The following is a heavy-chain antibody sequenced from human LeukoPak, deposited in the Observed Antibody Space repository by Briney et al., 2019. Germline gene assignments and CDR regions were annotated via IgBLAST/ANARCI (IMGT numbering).Heavy chain of an antibody. D-gene: IGHD3-10*01. V-gene: IGHV4-61*02. Sequence: SETLSLTCTVSGGSISSGSYYWSWIRQPAGKGLEWIGRIYTSGSTNYNPSLKSRVTISVDTSKNQFSLKLSSVTAADTAVYYCARDPITMVRGVPALDPWGQGTLVTVSS. CDR2: IYTSGST. J-gene: IGHJ5*02. CDR3: ARDPITMVRGVPALDP. CDR1: GGSISSGSYY.